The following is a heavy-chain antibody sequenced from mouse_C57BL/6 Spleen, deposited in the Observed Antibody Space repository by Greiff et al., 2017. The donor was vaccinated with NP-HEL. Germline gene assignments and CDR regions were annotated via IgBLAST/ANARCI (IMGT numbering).Heavy chain of an antibody. CDR3: AREGVYDDYDEFAY. Sequence: QVQLQQSGAELMKPGASVKLSCKATGYTFTGYWIEWVKQRPGHGLEWIGEILPGSGSTNYNEKVKGKATFTADTSSNTAYMQLSSLTTEDSAIYYCAREGVYDDYDEFAYWGQGTLVTVSA. CDR2: ILPGSGST. CDR1: GYTFTGYW. J-gene: IGHJ3*01. V-gene: IGHV1-9*01. D-gene: IGHD2-4*01.